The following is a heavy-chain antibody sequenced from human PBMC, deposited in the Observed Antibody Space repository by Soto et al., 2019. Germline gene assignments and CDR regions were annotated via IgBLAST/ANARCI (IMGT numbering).Heavy chain of an antibody. D-gene: IGHD3-3*01. CDR1: GGSISSYY. Sequence: PSETLSLTCTFSGGSISSYYWSLIRQPPGKGLEWIGYIYYSGSTNYNPSLKSRVTISVDTSKNQFSLKLSSVTAADTAVYYCARGKDKAPSNYDFWSVVFDYWGQGTLVTVSS. CDR2: IYYSGST. CDR3: ARGKDKAPSNYDFWSVVFDY. V-gene: IGHV4-59*01. J-gene: IGHJ4*02.